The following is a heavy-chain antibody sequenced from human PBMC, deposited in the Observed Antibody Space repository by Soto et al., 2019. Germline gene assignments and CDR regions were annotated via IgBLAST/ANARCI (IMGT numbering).Heavy chain of an antibody. Sequence: QVQLVQSGAEVKKPGASVKVSCKASGYTFTNFGISWVRQAPGQGLEWMGWISAYNGNTNYAQKFQGRVTMTTDTSTRKGYMGVRSLRIGDTAGVYWARGGTPIDYWGQGTLVTVSS. V-gene: IGHV1-18*01. CDR1: GYTFTNFG. CDR3: ARGGTPIDY. J-gene: IGHJ4*02. CDR2: ISAYNGNT. D-gene: IGHD3-16*01.